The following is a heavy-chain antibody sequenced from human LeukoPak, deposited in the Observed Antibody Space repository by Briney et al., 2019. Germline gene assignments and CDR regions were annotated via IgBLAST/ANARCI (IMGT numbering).Heavy chain of an antibody. CDR1: GFTFGTSI. V-gene: IGHV3-23*01. CDR2: NVVSGST. Sequence: GGSLRLSCAASGFTFGTSIMSWVRQAPGKGLEWVSSNVVSGSTNYADSVKGRFTISRDNSKNTLYLQMNSLRAEDTAVYYCAKDQQASRWGQGTLAIVSS. J-gene: IGHJ4*02. D-gene: IGHD1/OR15-1a*01. CDR3: AKDQQASR.